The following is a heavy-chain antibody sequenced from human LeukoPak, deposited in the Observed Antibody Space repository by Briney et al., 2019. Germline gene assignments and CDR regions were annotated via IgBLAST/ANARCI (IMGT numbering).Heavy chain of an antibody. J-gene: IGHJ4*02. V-gene: IGHV1-8*01. Sequence: ASVKVSCKASGYTFTSYDINWVRQATGQGLEWMGWMNPNSGNTGYAQKFLGRVTMTRNTSISTAYMELSSLRSEDTAVYYCARGIAVAATEDYWSQGTLVTVSS. D-gene: IGHD6-19*01. CDR3: ARGIAVAATEDY. CDR2: MNPNSGNT. CDR1: GYTFTSYD.